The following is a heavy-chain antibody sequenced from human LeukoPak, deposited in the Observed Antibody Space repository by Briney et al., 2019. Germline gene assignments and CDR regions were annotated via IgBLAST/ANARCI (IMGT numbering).Heavy chain of an antibody. CDR1: GFTFSSYW. CDR2: ISSSSSYI. J-gene: IGHJ4*02. V-gene: IGHV3-21*01. Sequence: GGSLRLSCTVSGFTFSSYWVQGVRQARGGGVVWVSYISSSSSYIYYADYVKGRFTIYRDNAKNSVYLQMNNLRAEDTAVYYCARAYGSGRYYPDYWGQGTLVPVSS. CDR3: ARAYGSGRYYPDY. D-gene: IGHD3-10*01.